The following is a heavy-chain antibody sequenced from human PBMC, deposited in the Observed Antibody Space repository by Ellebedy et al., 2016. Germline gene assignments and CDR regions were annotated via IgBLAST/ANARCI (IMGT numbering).Heavy chain of an antibody. CDR1: GFTFSNFA. V-gene: IGHV3-21*01. D-gene: IGHD6-19*01. CDR3: ANRAMAVTGTDPPRDYYYGMDV. J-gene: IGHJ6*02. Sequence: GGSLRLSCAASGFTFSNFAMSWVRQAPGKGLEWVSSISSTATYIYYADSVKGRFTISRDNAKNSLYLQMNSLRTEETAVYYCANRAMAVTGTDPPRDYYYGMDVWGQGTTVIVSS. CDR2: ISSTATYI.